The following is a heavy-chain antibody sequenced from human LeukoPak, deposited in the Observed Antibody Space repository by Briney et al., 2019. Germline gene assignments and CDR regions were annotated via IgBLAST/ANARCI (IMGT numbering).Heavy chain of an antibody. CDR2: ISAYNGNT. V-gene: IGHV1-18*01. J-gene: IGHJ3*02. CDR3: ARDLIRYSYGYSDAFDI. CDR1: GYTFTSYG. Sequence: GASVKVSCKASGYTFTSYGISWVRQAPGQGLEWMGWISAYNGNTNYAQKLQGRVTMTTDTSTSTAYMELRSLRSDDTAVYYCARDLIRYSYGYSDAFDIWGQGTMVTVSS. D-gene: IGHD5-18*01.